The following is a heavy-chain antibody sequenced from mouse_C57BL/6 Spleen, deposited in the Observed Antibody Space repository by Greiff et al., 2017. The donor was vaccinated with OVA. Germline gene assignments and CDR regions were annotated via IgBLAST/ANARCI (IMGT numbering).Heavy chain of an antibody. D-gene: IGHD3-2*02. CDR1: GFSLTSYG. CDR3: ARKPHSSGYAMDY. CDR2: IWSGGST. V-gene: IGHV2-2*01. Sequence: VMLVESGPGLVQPSQSLSITCTVSGFSLTSYGVHWVRQSPGKGLEWLGVIWSGGSTDYNAAFISRLSISKDNSKSQVFFKMNSLQADDTAIYYCARKPHSSGYAMDYWGQGTSVTVSS. J-gene: IGHJ4*01.